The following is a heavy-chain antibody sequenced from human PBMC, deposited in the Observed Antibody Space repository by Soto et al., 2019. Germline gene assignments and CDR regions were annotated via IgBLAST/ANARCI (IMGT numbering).Heavy chain of an antibody. CDR3: ARRGQGSDYFFDY. D-gene: IGHD3-10*01. V-gene: IGHV5-51*01. J-gene: IGHJ4*02. CDR1: GYNFTTYW. CDR2: ISPDVSDT. Sequence: EVQLVQSGAEVKKPGESLKISCKGSGYNFTTYWIGWVRQMPGKGLEWMGIISPDVSDTRYSPSFQGQVTISADKSISTTYLQWSSLKASDTAMYYCARRGQGSDYFFDYWGQGTLVTVSS.